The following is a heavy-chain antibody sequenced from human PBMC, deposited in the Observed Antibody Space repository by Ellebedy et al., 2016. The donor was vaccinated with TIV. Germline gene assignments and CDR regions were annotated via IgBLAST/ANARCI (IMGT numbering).Heavy chain of an antibody. Sequence: SETLSLTXTVSGGSISSYYWSWIRQPAGKGLEWIGRIYTSGSTNYNPSLKSRVTMSVDTSKNQFSLKLSSVTAADTAVYYCARRDTAMAYFDYWGQGTLVTVSS. CDR1: GGSISSYY. CDR2: IYTSGST. V-gene: IGHV4-4*07. D-gene: IGHD5-18*01. J-gene: IGHJ4*02. CDR3: ARRDTAMAYFDY.